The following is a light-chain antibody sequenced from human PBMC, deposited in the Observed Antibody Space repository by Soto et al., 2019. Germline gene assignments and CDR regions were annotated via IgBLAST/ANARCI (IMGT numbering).Light chain of an antibody. CDR1: QSVTTW. J-gene: IGKJ1*01. V-gene: IGKV1-5*03. Sequence: DIQMTQSPSTLSASVGDRVTITCLASQSVTTWLAWYQQKPGKAPKLLIYKASNLESGLPSRFTGSGSGTEFTLTISSLQSDDFATYYCQQYSTYPEAFGQGTKV. CDR2: KAS. CDR3: QQYSTYPEA.